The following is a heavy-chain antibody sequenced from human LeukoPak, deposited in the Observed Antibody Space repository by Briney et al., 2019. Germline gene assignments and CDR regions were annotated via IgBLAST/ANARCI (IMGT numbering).Heavy chain of an antibody. D-gene: IGHD2-2*02. CDR2: INPKRGGT. CDR3: ARSIPPRGQFDH. V-gene: IGHV1-2*02. CDR1: GYTFTAYY. J-gene: IGHJ4*02. Sequence: ASVKVSCKASGYTFTAYYMHWVRQAPGQGLEWMGWINPKRGGTKYAQKFQGGVTMTRDTSISTAYMELSRLRSDDTAVYYCARSIPPRGQFDHWGQGTLVTVSS.